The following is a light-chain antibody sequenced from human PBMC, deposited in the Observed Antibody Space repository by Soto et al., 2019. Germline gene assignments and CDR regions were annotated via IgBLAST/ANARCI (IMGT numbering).Light chain of an antibody. CDR2: ASF. J-gene: IGKJ1*01. CDR1: QGIGNN. Sequence: AIQMTQSPSSLSASVGDRVTLTCRASQGIGNNLGWYQQKRGKAPKLLIYASFNLQTGVPSRFSGSGSGTDFTLTISSLQPEDFATYYCVQHNSYPRTFGQGTKVEIK. CDR3: VQHNSYPRT. V-gene: IGKV1-6*01.